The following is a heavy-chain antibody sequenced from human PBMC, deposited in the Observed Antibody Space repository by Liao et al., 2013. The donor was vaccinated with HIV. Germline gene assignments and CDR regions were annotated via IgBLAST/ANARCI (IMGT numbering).Heavy chain of an antibody. CDR1: GGSISSGSYY. CDR3: ARVFIVQYLDWSGSSFFYHMDV. CDR2: VSRGGNT. Sequence: QVQLQESGPGLVKPSQTLSLTCTVSGGSISSGSYYWSWIRQPAGKGLEWIGQVSRGGNTDYNPSLKSRVTISADTSTTQFSLTLTSVTAADTAVYFCARVFIVQYLDWSGSSFFYHMDVWDKGTTVTVSS. J-gene: IGHJ6*03. V-gene: IGHV4-61*02. D-gene: IGHD6-6*01.